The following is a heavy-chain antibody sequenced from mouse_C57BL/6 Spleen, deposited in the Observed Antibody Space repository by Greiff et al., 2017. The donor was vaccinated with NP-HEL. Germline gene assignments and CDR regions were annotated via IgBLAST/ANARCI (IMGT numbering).Heavy chain of an antibody. Sequence: EVKLEESGGDLVKPGGSLKLSCAASGFTFSSYGMSWVRQTPDKRLEWVATISSGGSYTYYPDSVKGRFTISRDNAKNTLYLQMSSLKSEDTAMYYCARFGSSYFDVWGTGTTVTVSS. V-gene: IGHV5-6*02. CDR2: ISSGGSYT. CDR3: ARFGSSYFDV. D-gene: IGHD1-1*01. CDR1: GFTFSSYG. J-gene: IGHJ1*03.